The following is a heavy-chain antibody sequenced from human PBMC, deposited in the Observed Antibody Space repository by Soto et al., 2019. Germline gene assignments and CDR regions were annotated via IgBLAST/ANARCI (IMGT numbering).Heavy chain of an antibody. Sequence: EVQLVESGGGLVQPGGSLRLSCAASGFTFSSYWMHWVRQAPGKGLVWVSRINSDGSSTSYADSVKGRSTISRDNAKNTLYLQMNSLRAEDTAVYYCARRGHSSGLYYFDYWGQGTLVTVSS. CDR1: GFTFSSYW. CDR3: ARRGHSSGLYYFDY. V-gene: IGHV3-74*01. J-gene: IGHJ4*02. CDR2: INSDGSST. D-gene: IGHD6-19*01.